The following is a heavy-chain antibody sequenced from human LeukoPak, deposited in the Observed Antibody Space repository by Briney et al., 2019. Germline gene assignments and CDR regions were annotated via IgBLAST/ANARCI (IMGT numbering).Heavy chain of an antibody. J-gene: IGHJ4*02. CDR1: GGSISSSSHY. CDR2: IYYSGTT. CDR3: ARRPGTAGGSCFDY. Sequence: PSETLSLTCTVSGGSISSSSHYWGWIRRPPGKGLEWIGSIYYSGTTHDNPSLKSRVTISVDTSKNQFSLRLSSVTAADTAMYYCARRPGTAGGSCFDYWGQGILVTVSS. D-gene: IGHD6-13*01. V-gene: IGHV4-39*01.